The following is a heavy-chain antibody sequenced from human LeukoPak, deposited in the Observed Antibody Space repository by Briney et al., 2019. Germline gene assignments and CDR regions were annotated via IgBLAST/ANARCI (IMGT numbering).Heavy chain of an antibody. CDR3: ARVEEYYDSSGVFDY. CDR2: INSDGSST. Sequence: GGSLRLSCAASGFTFSSYWMHWVRQAPGKGLVWVSRINSDGSSTSYADSVKGRFTISRDNAKNTLYLQMNSLRAEDTAVYYCARVEEYYDSSGVFDYWGQGTLVTVSS. D-gene: IGHD3-22*01. CDR1: GFTFSSYW. J-gene: IGHJ4*02. V-gene: IGHV3-74*01.